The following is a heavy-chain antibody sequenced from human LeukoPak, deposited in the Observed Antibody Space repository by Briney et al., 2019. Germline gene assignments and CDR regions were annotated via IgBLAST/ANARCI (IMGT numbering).Heavy chain of an antibody. CDR1: GGSISSGGYS. CDR2: IYHSGST. CDR3: ARGAYGDGWYFDY. V-gene: IGHV4-30-2*01. D-gene: IGHD4-17*01. Sequence: PSQTLSLTCAVSGGSISSGGYSWSWIRQPPGKGLEWMGYIYHSGSTYYNPSLKSRVTISVDRSKNQFSLKLSSVTAADTAVYYCARGAYGDGWYFDYWGQGTLVTVSS. J-gene: IGHJ4*02.